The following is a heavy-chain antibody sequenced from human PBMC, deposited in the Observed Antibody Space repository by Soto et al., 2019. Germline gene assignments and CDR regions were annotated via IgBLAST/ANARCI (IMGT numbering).Heavy chain of an antibody. CDR1: GFTFSSYS. D-gene: IGHD3-3*01. CDR2: ISSSSSYI. V-gene: IGHV3-21*01. Sequence: EVQLVESGGGLVKPGGSLRLSCAASGFTFSSYSMNWVRQAPGKGLEGVSSISSSSSYIYYADSVKGRFTISRDNAKNSLYLQMNSLRAEDTAVYYCARDAVRITIFGVVNYWGQGTLVTVSS. J-gene: IGHJ4*02. CDR3: ARDAVRITIFGVVNY.